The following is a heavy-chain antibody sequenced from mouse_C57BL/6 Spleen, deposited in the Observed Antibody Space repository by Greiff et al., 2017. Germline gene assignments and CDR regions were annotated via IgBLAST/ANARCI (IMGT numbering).Heavy chain of an antibody. V-gene: IGHV7-1*01. J-gene: IGHJ4*01. Sequence: EVKVVESGGGLVQSARSLRLSCATSGFTFSDFYMEWVRQAPGKGLEWIAASRNKANDYTTEYSASVKGRFIVSRDTSQSILYLQMNALRAEDTAIYYCARTSYAMDYWGQGTSVTVSS. CDR1: GFTFSDFY. CDR3: ARTSYAMDY. CDR2: SRNKANDYTT.